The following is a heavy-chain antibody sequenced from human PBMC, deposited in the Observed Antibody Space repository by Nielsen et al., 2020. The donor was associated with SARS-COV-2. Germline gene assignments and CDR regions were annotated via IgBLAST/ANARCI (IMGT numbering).Heavy chain of an antibody. Sequence: GGSLRLSCAASGFTFDDYTMHWVRQAPGKGLEWVSLISWDGGSTYYADSVKGRFTISRDNAKNSLDLQMNSLRAEDTALYYCARDLPAQTLWGQGTLVTVSS. D-gene: IGHD2-2*01. CDR1: GFTFDDYT. J-gene: IGHJ4*02. CDR3: ARDLPAQTL. V-gene: IGHV3-43*01. CDR2: ISWDGGST.